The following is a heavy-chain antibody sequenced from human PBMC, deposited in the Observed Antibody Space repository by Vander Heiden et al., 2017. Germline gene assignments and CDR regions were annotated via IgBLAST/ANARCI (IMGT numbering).Heavy chain of an antibody. CDR3: GVGIQLWLVY. CDR1: GFPFAAYA. J-gene: IGHJ4*02. D-gene: IGHD5-18*01. Sequence: EVQLVESGGGLVKPGRSLGLHCTAPGFPFAAYAMSWFRQAPGKGLEWVGFIRSKAYGGTTEYAASVKGRFTISRDDSKSIAYLQMNSLKTEDTAVYYCGVGIQLWLVYWGQGTLVTVSS. V-gene: IGHV3-49*05. CDR2: IRSKAYGGTT.